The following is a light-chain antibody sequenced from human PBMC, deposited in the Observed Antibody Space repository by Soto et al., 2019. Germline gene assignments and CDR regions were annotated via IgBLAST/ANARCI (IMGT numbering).Light chain of an antibody. CDR3: QQSYSTPRT. CDR1: QSISSY. J-gene: IGKJ1*01. Sequence: DIQMTQSPSSLSASVENRVTITCRASQSISSYLNWYQQKPGKAPKLLIYAASSLQSGVPSRFSGSGSGTDFTLTIISLQPEDFATYYCQQSYSTPRTFGQGTKVDIK. CDR2: AAS. V-gene: IGKV1-39*01.